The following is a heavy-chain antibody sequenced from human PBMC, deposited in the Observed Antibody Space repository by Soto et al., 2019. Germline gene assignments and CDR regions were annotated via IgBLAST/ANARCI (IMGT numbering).Heavy chain of an antibody. CDR3: ASIAAAATNYYYYYYYMDV. CDR1: GGSISSSRSY. J-gene: IGHJ6*03. V-gene: IGHV4-39*01. CDR2: IYYSGST. Sequence: TLSLTCNVSGGSISSSRSYWAWIRQPPGKGLEWIGSIYYSGSTYYNPSLKSRVTISVDTSKNQFSLKLSSVTAADTAVYYCASIAAAATNYYYYYYYMDVWGKGTTVTVSS. D-gene: IGHD6-13*01.